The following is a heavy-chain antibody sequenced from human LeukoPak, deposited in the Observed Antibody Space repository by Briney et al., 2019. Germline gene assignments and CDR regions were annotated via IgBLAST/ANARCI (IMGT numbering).Heavy chain of an antibody. J-gene: IGHJ4*02. CDR1: GYSFTSYW. CDR3: ARQGTYYDFWSGYSFDY. Sequence: GESLKISCKGSGYSFTSYWIGWVRQLPGKGLEWMGIIYPGDSDTRYSPSFQGQVTISADKSISTAYLQWSSLKASDTAMYYCARQGTYYDFWSGYSFDYWGQGTLVTVSS. V-gene: IGHV5-51*01. D-gene: IGHD3-3*01. CDR2: IYPGDSDT.